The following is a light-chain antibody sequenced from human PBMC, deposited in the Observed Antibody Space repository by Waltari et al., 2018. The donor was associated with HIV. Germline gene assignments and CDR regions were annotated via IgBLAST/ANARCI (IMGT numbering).Light chain of an antibody. V-gene: IGKV3-20*01. J-gene: IGKJ2*01. CDR2: GAS. CDR1: ENVGGN. CDR3: QQYGSSPALYT. Sequence: EVVMTQSPVTLSVSPGERASLSCKASENVGGNVAWYQQKPGQAPRLLIYGASSRATGIPDRFSGSGSGTDFTLTISRLEPEDFAVYYCQQYGSSPALYTFGQGTKLEIK.